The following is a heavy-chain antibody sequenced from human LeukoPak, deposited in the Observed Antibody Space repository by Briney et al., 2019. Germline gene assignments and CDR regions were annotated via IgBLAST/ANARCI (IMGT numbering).Heavy chain of an antibody. CDR1: GFTSSNYW. D-gene: IGHD3-22*01. V-gene: IGHV3-7*01. CDR2: IKQDGIEK. J-gene: IGHJ1*01. Sequence: GGSLRLSCAASGFTSSNYWMTWIRQAPGKGLERVANIKQDGIEKYYVDSVEGRFTVSRDNTKNSLFLQMHSLRAEDTAVYYCARGSSGYYCDHFQTWGQGSLVTVSS. CDR3: ARGSSGYYCDHFQT.